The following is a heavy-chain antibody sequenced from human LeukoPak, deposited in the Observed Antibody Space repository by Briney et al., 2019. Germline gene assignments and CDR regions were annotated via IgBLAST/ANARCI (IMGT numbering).Heavy chain of an antibody. V-gene: IGHV4-61*08. CDR3: ARNVYWFDP. CDR2: IYYSGST. Sequence: PSETLSLTCAVSGGSISSGGYSWSWIRQPPGKGLEWIGYIYYSGSTNYNPSLKSRVTISVDTSKNQFSLKLSSVTAADTAVYYCARNVYWFDPWGQGTLVTVSS. CDR1: GGSISSGGYS. J-gene: IGHJ5*02.